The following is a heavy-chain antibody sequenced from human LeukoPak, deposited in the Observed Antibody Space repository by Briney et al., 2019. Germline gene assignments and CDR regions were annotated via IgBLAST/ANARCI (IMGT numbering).Heavy chain of an antibody. Sequence: GRSLRLSCAASGFTFSSYGMHWVRQAPGKGLEWVAVISYDGSNKYYADSVKGRFTISRDNSKNTLYLQMNSLRAEDTAVYYCARAVGRDGYKKTLDYWGQGTLVTVSS. CDR3: ARAVGRDGYKKTLDY. D-gene: IGHD5-24*01. V-gene: IGHV3-30*03. CDR2: ISYDGSNK. J-gene: IGHJ4*02. CDR1: GFTFSSYG.